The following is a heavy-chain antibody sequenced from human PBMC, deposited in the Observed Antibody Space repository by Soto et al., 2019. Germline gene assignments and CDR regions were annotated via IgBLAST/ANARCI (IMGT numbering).Heavy chain of an antibody. J-gene: IGHJ4*02. CDR3: ARVEMATDSYLGY. V-gene: IGHV1-46*01. CDR2: INPSGGST. D-gene: IGHD5-12*01. CDR1: GYTFTSYY. Sequence: QVQLVQSGAEVKKPGASVKVSCKASGYTFTSYYMHWVRQAPGQGLEWMGIINPSGGSTSYAQKFQGRVXXTXDRXTSTVYMELSSLRSEDTAVYYCARVEMATDSYLGYWGQGTLVTVSS.